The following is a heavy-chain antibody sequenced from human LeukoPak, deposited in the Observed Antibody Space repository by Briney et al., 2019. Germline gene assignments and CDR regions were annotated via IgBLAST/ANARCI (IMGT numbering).Heavy chain of an antibody. CDR2: IKQDGSEK. Sequence: GGSLRLSCAASGFTFSSYWMSWVRQAPGKGLEWVANIKQDGSEKYYVDSVKGRFTISRDNAKNSLYLQMNSLRAEDTAVYYCARAYDFWSGYPPPNDYWGQGTLVTVSS. CDR1: GFTFSSYW. J-gene: IGHJ4*02. D-gene: IGHD3-3*01. V-gene: IGHV3-7*01. CDR3: ARAYDFWSGYPPPNDY.